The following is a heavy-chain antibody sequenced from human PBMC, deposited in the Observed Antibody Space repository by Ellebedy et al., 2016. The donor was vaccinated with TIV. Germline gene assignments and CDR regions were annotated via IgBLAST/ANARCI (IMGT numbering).Heavy chain of an antibody. CDR3: AREGFGAWFDT. CDR2: IRGKGYGGTT. Sequence: PGGSLRLSCAAWGFSFSNFWMSWVRQTPGKGLEWVCFIRGKGYGGTTEYAPSVKDRFTISRHDSNRILYLEMNNLKTDDTAVYYCAREGFGAWFDTWGQGTLVTVSS. J-gene: IGHJ5*02. CDR1: GFSFSNFW. V-gene: IGHV3-49*04. D-gene: IGHD3-3*01.